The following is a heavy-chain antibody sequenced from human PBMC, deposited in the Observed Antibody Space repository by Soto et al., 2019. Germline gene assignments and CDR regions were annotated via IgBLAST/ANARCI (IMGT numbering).Heavy chain of an antibody. CDR1: GGSFSGYY. J-gene: IGHJ6*03. CDR2: INHSGST. D-gene: IGHD6-19*01. V-gene: IGHV4-34*01. CDR3: ARGSSGWRVKYYYYYYYMDV. Sequence: SETLSLTCAVYGGSFSGYYWSWIRQPPGKGLEWIGEINHSGSTNYNPSLKSRVTISVDTSKNQFSLKLSSVTAADTAVYYCARGSSGWRVKYYYYYYYMDVWGKGTTVTVSS.